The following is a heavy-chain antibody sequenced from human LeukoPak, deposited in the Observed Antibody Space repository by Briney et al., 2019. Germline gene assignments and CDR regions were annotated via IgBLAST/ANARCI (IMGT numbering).Heavy chain of an antibody. D-gene: IGHD3-9*01. CDR3: ARDYSYDILTGTRFDY. V-gene: IGHV3-30*19. CDR1: GFTFSSYG. CDR2: ISYDGSNK. Sequence: GGSLRLSCAASGFTFSSYGMHWVRQAPGKGLEWVAVISYDGSNKYYADSVKGRFTISRDNSKNTLYLQMNSLRAEDTAVYYCARDYSYDILTGTRFDYWGQGTLVTVSS. J-gene: IGHJ4*02.